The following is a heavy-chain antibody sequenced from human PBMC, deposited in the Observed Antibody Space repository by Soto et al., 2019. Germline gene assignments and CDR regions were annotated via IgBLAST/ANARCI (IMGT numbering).Heavy chain of an antibody. J-gene: IGHJ5*02. CDR2: IIPIFGTE. CDR3: AMELGTVVTGWFDP. CDR1: EGTFSSYA. D-gene: IGHD1-7*01. V-gene: IGHV1-69*12. Sequence: QVQLVQSGAEVKKPGSSVKVACKASEGTFSSYAISWVRQAPGHGLEWMGGIIPIFGTENYAQKFQGRVTITAHESTMTAYMDLSMLRSEDTAAYYCAMELGTVVTGWFDPWGQGTLVTVA.